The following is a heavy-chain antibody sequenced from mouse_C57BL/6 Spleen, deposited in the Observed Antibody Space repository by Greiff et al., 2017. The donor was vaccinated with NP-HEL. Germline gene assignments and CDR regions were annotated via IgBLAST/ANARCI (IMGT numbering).Heavy chain of an antibody. J-gene: IGHJ4*01. CDR1: GYTFTSYT. Sequence: VQLQQSGAELARPGASVKMSCKASGYTFTSYTMHWVKQRPGQGLEWIGYINPSSGYTKYNQKFKDKATLTADKSSSTAYMQLSSLTSEDSAVYYCARWEVTTVVAPMDDWGQGTSVTVSS. CDR3: ARWEVTTVVAPMDD. CDR2: INPSSGYT. D-gene: IGHD1-1*01. V-gene: IGHV1-4*01.